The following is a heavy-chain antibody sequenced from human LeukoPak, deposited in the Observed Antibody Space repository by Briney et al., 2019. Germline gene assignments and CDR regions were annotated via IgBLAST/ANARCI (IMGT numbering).Heavy chain of an antibody. CDR2: IWSDGSND. J-gene: IGHJ6*02. CDR3: ANKRGYSGYHPMTTRYYYYGMDV. D-gene: IGHD5-12*01. CDR1: GFTFSNYA. Sequence: GGSLRLSCAASGFTFSNYAMDWVRQAPGKGLEWVAVIWSDGSNDYYADSVKGRFTISRDNSMNTLFLQMNSLRVEDTAVYYCANKRGYSGYHPMTTRYYYYGMDVWGQGTTVTVSS. V-gene: IGHV3-33*06.